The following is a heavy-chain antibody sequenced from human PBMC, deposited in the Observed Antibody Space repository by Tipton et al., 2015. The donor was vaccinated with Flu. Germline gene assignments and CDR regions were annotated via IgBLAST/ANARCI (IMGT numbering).Heavy chain of an antibody. D-gene: IGHD1-20*01. CDR2: MSPNTGDT. Sequence: QVQLVQSGAEVRKPGASVKVPCKASGYTFTNYDINWVRQATGQGLEWMGWMSPNTGDTGYAQKFQGRVTMTRDTSISTAFMELSSLRSEDTAVYYCARVPPFNNWNDESDYWGQGTLVTVSS. V-gene: IGHV1-8*01. CDR1: GYTFTNYD. CDR3: ARVPPFNNWNDESDY. J-gene: IGHJ4*02.